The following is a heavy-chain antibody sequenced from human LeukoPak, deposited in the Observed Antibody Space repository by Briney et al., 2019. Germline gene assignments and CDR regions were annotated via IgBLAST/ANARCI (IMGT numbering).Heavy chain of an antibody. V-gene: IGHV3-66*01. CDR1: GFTVTNNY. CDR3: AREGYASGTRYGMDV. J-gene: IGHJ6*02. Sequence: GGSLRLSCAASGFTVTNNYMSWVRQAPGKGLEWVSVIYGGGTTSYADSVKSRFTISRDSSKNTLYLQMNSLRAEDTAVYYCAREGYASGTRYGMDVWGQGTTVTVSS. D-gene: IGHD3-10*01. CDR2: IYGGGTT.